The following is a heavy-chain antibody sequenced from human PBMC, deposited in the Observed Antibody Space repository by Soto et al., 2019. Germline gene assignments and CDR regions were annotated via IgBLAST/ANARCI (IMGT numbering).Heavy chain of an antibody. D-gene: IGHD2-21*02. J-gene: IGHJ2*01. CDR1: GFTFRSFA. Sequence: QVQLEESGGAVVQPGMSLSLSCAASGFTFRSFAMHWVRQAPGKGLEWVAAVSYDGTTQFYADSVKGRFTVSRDNSRNTLYLQMNSLRAEDTAFYFCANDPCGDCFDWYFDLWGHGTLVTVSS. V-gene: IGHV3-30-3*02. CDR2: VSYDGTTQ. CDR3: ANDPCGDCFDWYFDL.